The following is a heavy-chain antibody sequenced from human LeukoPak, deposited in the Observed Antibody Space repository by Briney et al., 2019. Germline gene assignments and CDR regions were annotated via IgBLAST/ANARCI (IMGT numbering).Heavy chain of an antibody. D-gene: IGHD6-13*01. Sequence: GGSLRLSCAASGFTFSSYWMHWVRQAPGEGLVWVSRINSDGSSTSYADSVKGRFTISRDNAKNTLYLQMNSLRAEDTAVYYCARGLLRIAAAGTGNWFDPWGQGTLVTVSS. V-gene: IGHV3-74*01. CDR1: GFTFSSYW. CDR2: INSDGSST. CDR3: ARGLLRIAAAGTGNWFDP. J-gene: IGHJ5*02.